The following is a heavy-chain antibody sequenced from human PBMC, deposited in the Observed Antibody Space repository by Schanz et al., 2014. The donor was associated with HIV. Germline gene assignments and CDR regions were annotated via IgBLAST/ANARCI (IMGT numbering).Heavy chain of an antibody. CDR2: ISGSGGDT. CDR1: GFTFSSYA. CDR3: AKLGQVEWLDALDI. J-gene: IGHJ3*02. Sequence: EEQLLQSRGGLVQPGGSMRLFCEASGFTFSSYAMNWVRQAPGKGLEWVSGISGSGGDTYYADSVKGRFTISRDNYRNTLDLQMDSLRAEDTAVYYCAKLGQVEWLDALDIWGQGLMVTVSS. V-gene: IGHV3-23*01. D-gene: IGHD3-3*01.